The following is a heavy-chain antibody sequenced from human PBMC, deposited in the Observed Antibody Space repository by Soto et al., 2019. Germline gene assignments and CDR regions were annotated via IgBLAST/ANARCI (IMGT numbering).Heavy chain of an antibody. Sequence: XSVKVACKASGYSLTSYDINWVRQATGQGLEWMGWMNPNSGNTGYAQKFQGRVTMTRNTSISTAYMELSSLRSEDTAVYYCARGTSGYVTYYYYGMDVWAQGTTVTVSS. J-gene: IGHJ6*02. D-gene: IGHD5-12*01. V-gene: IGHV1-8*01. CDR2: MNPNSGNT. CDR1: GYSLTSYD. CDR3: ARGTSGYVTYYYYGMDV.